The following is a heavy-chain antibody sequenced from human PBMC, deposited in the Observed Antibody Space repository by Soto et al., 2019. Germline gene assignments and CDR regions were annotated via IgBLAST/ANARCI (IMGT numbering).Heavy chain of an antibody. CDR2: IYCDDDK. J-gene: IGHJ5*02. CDR3: AHSQGYSSYRWFDP. Sequence: QITLKESGPPLVKPTQPLTLTCTFSGFSLSTRGVGVGWIRPPPGTALEWLALIYCDDDKRYSPSLTIRLTITKDTSKHQVVLTVTNMDPVDTATYSCAHSQGYSSYRWFDPWGQGTLVTVSS. V-gene: IGHV2-5*02. CDR1: GFSLSTRGVG. D-gene: IGHD6-19*01.